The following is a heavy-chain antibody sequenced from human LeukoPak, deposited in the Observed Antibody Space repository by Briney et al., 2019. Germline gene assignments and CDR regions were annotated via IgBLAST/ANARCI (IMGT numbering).Heavy chain of an antibody. CDR2: ISSSSYI. CDR3: ARSGTSGYYFDY. D-gene: IGHD3-22*01. CDR1: GFTFNSYS. J-gene: IGHJ4*02. V-gene: IGHV3-21*01. Sequence: GGSLRLSCAASGFTFNSYSMNWVRQAPGKGLEWVSSISSSSYIYYADSVKGRFTISRDNAKNSLYLQMNSLRAEDTAVYYCARSGTSGYYFDYWGQGTLVTVSS.